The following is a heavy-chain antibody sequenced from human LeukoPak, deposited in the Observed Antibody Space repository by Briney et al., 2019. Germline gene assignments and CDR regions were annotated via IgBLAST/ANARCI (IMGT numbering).Heavy chain of an antibody. V-gene: IGHV3-23*01. D-gene: IGHD3-16*01. CDR2: ISGSGGTT. CDR1: GFTFSSYA. CDR3: AKRVGGVNNFDY. J-gene: IGHJ4*02. Sequence: RGSLRLSCAASGFTFSSYAMNWVRQAPGKGLEWVSVISGSGGTTYYADSVKGRFTISRDNSKNMLYLQMNSLRAEDTAVYYCAKRVGGVNNFDYWGQGTLVTVSS.